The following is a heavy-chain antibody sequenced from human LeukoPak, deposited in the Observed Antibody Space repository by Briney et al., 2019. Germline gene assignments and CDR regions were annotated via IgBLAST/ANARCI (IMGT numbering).Heavy chain of an antibody. CDR3: ASKAEGSSSFDY. Sequence: GGSLRLSCAASGFTFSSYGMSWVRQAPGKGLEWVSAISGSGGSTYYADSVKGRFTISRDNSKNTLYLQMNSLRAEDTAVYYCASKAEGSSSFDYWGQGTLVTVSS. CDR2: ISGSGGST. V-gene: IGHV3-23*01. CDR1: GFTFSSYG. D-gene: IGHD6-6*01. J-gene: IGHJ4*02.